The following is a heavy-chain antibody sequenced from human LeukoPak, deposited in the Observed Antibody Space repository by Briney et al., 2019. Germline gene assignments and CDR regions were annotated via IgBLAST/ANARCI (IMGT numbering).Heavy chain of an antibody. V-gene: IGHV4-4*07. CDR2: VDVSGNT. J-gene: IGHJ4*02. D-gene: IGHD5-12*01. Sequence: SETLSLTCTVSGGSMNGFYWNWIRQSAVKGLEWIGRVDVSGNTNYNPSLESRVIVSVDKSKNQFSLRLSSVTAADTAVYYCVRKSGRGLFDYWSQGTLVTVSS. CDR1: GGSMNGFY. CDR3: VRKSGRGLFDY.